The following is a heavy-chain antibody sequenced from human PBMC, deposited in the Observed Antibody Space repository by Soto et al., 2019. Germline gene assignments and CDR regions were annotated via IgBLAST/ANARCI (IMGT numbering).Heavy chain of an antibody. D-gene: IGHD5-18*01. V-gene: IGHV3-48*03. CDR1: GFTFSSYE. J-gene: IGHJ5*02. CDR2: ISSSGSTI. CDR3: ASSLGMVTTLGWFDP. Sequence: GGSLRLSCAASGFTFSSYEMNWVRQAPGKGLEWVSYISSSGSTIYYADSVKGRFTISRDNAKNSLYLQMNSLRAEDTAVYYCASSLGMVTTLGWFDPWGQGTLVTVSS.